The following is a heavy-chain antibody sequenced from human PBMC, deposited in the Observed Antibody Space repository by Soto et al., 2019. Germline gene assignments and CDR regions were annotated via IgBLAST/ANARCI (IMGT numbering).Heavy chain of an antibody. D-gene: IGHD6-19*01. Sequence: PSETLSLTCTVSGYSISGFYWSWIRQTPGQGLEWIGYINYSGTTNSNPSLKSRVSISVDTSKSQFSLKLSSVTAADTAVYYCAGGTGRSVAGKFDHWGQGTRVTVSS. CDR2: INYSGTT. CDR3: AGGTGRSVAGKFDH. J-gene: IGHJ4*02. V-gene: IGHV4-59*01. CDR1: GYSISGFY.